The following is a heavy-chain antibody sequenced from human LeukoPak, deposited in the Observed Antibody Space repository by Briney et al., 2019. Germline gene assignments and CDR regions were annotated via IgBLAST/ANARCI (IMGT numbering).Heavy chain of an antibody. CDR2: ISPNNGNT. CDR3: TRVRNSDNWWGPFDI. J-gene: IGHJ3*02. V-gene: IGHV1-18*01. D-gene: IGHD1-1*01. Sequence: ASVNVSCKAFGYTFGTSSISWVRQAPGQRLEWLGWISPNNGNTYYAQGVQGRVTMTTDTSRSTAYMELRSLRFDDTAVYYCTRVRNSDNWWGPFDIWGQGTMVTVSS. CDR1: GYTFGTSS.